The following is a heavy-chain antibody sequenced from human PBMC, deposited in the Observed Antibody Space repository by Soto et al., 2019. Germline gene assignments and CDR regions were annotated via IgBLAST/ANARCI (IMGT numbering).Heavy chain of an antibody. CDR1: SGSISSSNW. D-gene: IGHD3-10*01. J-gene: IGHJ5*02. Sequence: SETLSLTCAVSSGSISSSNWWSWVRQPPGKGLEWIGEIYHSGSTNYNPSLKSRVTIPVDKSKNQFSLKLSSVTAADTAVYYWARGRDEMVRGVITNWFDPWGQGTLVTVSS. CDR3: ARGRDEMVRGVITNWFDP. CDR2: IYHSGST. V-gene: IGHV4-4*02.